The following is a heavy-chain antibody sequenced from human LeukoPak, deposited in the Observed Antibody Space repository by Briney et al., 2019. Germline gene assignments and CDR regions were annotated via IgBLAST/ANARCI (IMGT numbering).Heavy chain of an antibody. CDR1: GYTFTGYY. V-gene: IGHV1-2*02. Sequence: ASVKVSCKASGYTFTGYYMHWVRQAPGQGLEWMGWINPNSGGTNYAQKFQGRVTMTRDTSISTAYMELSRLRSDDTAVYYCARVSMIRGDPWADYWGQGTLVTVSS. J-gene: IGHJ4*02. CDR2: INPNSGGT. D-gene: IGHD3-10*01. CDR3: ARVSMIRGDPWADY.